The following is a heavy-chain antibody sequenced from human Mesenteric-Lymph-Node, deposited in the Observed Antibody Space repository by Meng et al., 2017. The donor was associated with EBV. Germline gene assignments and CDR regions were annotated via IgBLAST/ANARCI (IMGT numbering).Heavy chain of an antibody. CDR3: ARQYGSSFDY. Sequence: QLAWQGWGPGMVRPSGTLSLICTVSSDSISSTSYHWGWIRQPPGKGLEWIGSIYYSGTTYFNPSLESRVSISVDTSKKQFSLRLTSVTAADTAVYYCARQYGSSFDYWGQGTLVTVSS. CDR2: IYYSGTT. J-gene: IGHJ4*02. CDR1: SDSISSTSYH. V-gene: IGHV4-39*01. D-gene: IGHD3-10*01.